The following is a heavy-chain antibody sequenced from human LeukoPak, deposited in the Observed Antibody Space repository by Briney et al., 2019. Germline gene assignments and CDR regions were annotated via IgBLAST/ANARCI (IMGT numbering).Heavy chain of an antibody. CDR3: ARDPPITTDYGLDV. V-gene: IGHV3-66*02. CDR2: IYAGGDT. J-gene: IGHJ6*02. Sequence: GGSLRLSCAASGFTVSHNYMSWVRQAPGKGLQWVSFIYAGGDTYYTDSVKGRFTVSRDDSKNTVYLQMNSLRVKDTAVYYCARDPPITTDYGLDVWGQGTTVTVSS. CDR1: GFTVSHNY. D-gene: IGHD4-11*01.